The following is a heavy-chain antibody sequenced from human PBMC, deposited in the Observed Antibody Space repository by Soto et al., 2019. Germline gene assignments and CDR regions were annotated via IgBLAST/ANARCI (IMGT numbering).Heavy chain of an antibody. CDR3: AKEGGLSGSYYISSSYYFDY. J-gene: IGHJ4*02. Sequence: QVQLVESGGGVVQPGRSLRLSCVASGFTFSSYGMHWVRQAPGKGLEWVAIISYDGSNTYYADSVKGRFTIPRDNSTHTLYLQMNSLRAEDTSVYYCAKEGGLSGSYYISSSYYFDYWGQGTLVTVSS. CDR2: ISYDGSNT. D-gene: IGHD1-26*01. V-gene: IGHV3-30*18. CDR1: GFTFSSYG.